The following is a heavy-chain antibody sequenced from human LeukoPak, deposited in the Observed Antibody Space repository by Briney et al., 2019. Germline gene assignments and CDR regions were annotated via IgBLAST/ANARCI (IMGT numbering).Heavy chain of an antibody. CDR3: ARDPSGGYVPYFDY. CDR2: IIPILGIT. J-gene: IGHJ4*02. Sequence: SVKVSCKVSGYTLTELSMHWVRQAPGQGLEWMGRIIPILGITNYAQKFQGRVTITADKSTSTAYMELSSLRSDDTAVYYCARDPSGGYVPYFDYWGQGTLVTVYS. CDR1: GYTLTELS. V-gene: IGHV1-69*04. D-gene: IGHD3-16*01.